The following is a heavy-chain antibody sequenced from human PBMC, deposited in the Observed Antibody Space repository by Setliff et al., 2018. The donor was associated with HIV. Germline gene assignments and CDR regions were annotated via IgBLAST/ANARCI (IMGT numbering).Heavy chain of an antibody. CDR2: IDHSGST. J-gene: IGHJ4*01. V-gene: IGHV4-34*01. Sequence: SETLSLTCAVYGGSFSGYHWSWIRQSPGKGLEWIGEIDHSGSTDDNPSLKSRVTISVDTSKNQFSLKLSSVSAADTAVYYCARGHPIVPTGLVSFYFDHWGHGTLVTVSS. D-gene: IGHD2-2*01. CDR3: ARGHPIVPTGLVSFYFDH. CDR1: GGSFSGYH.